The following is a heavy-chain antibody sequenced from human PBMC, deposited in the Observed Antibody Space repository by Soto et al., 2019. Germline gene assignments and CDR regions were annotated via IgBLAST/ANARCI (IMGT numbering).Heavy chain of an antibody. J-gene: IGHJ6*03. CDR2: ISAYNGNT. D-gene: IGHD6-19*01. Sequence: QAQLVQSGVEVKKPGASVKVSCKASGYSFTNYGITWVRQAPGQGFEWMGCISAYNGNTNYAQKFQGRVTMTTDASTRTSYLGLRRLISDDPAVYYCARDRGVAPPVAGNTHYYYYMDVWGKGTTGTVS. CDR3: ARDRGVAPPVAGNTHYYYYMDV. V-gene: IGHV1-18*01. CDR1: GYSFTNYG.